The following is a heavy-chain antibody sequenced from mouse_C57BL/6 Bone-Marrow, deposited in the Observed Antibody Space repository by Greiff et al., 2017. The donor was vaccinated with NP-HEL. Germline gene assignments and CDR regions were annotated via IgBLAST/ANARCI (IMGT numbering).Heavy chain of an antibody. D-gene: IGHD1-1*01. CDR3: TTGYGSSSAWFAY. CDR1: GFNIKDDY. J-gene: IGHJ3*01. V-gene: IGHV14-4*01. CDR2: IDPENGAT. Sequence: VQLQQSGAELVRPGASVKLSCTASGFNIKDDYMHWVKQRPEQGLEWIGWIDPENGATEYASKFQGKATITADTSSNTAYLQLSSLTSEDTAVYYCTTGYGSSSAWFAYWGQGTLVTVSA.